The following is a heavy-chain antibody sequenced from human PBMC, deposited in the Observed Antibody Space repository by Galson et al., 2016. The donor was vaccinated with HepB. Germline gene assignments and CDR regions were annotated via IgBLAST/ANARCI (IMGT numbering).Heavy chain of an antibody. Sequence: SVKVSCKASGYTFLNHGFTWVRQAPGQGLEWMGWISIYDDKTRYAQKFQDRVTLTADTSTNRVYMEVRSLRSDDTAMYYCARVRGGSSSGRVDFWGQGTQVIVSS. CDR3: ARVRGGSSSGRVDF. J-gene: IGHJ4*02. CDR1: GYTFLNHG. V-gene: IGHV1-18*04. CDR2: ISIYDDKT. D-gene: IGHD6-6*01.